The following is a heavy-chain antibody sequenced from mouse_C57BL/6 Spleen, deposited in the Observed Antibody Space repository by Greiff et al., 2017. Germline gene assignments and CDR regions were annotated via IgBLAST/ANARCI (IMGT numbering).Heavy chain of an antibody. J-gene: IGHJ2*01. V-gene: IGHV1-69*01. Sequence: VQLQQPGAELVMPGASVKLSCKASGYTFTSYWMHWVKQRPGQGLEWIGKIDPSDNYTNYNQKFKGKATLTVDKSSSTAYMQLSSLTSEDSAVYYCASNGDYDKVDYWGQGTTLTVSS. CDR1: GYTFTSYW. D-gene: IGHD2-4*01. CDR2: IDPSDNYT. CDR3: ASNGDYDKVDY.